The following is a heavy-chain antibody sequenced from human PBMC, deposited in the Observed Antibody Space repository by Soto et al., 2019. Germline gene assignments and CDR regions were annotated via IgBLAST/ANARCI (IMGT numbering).Heavy chain of an antibody. CDR3: ARDRWYFDL. CDR1: GFTFSSYA. J-gene: IGHJ2*01. Sequence: QVQLVESGGGVVQPGRSLRLSCAASGFTFSSYAMHWVRQAPGKGLEWVAVISSDGSNKYYADSVKGRFTISRDNSKNALYLKMNGPRAADTDVCYCARDRWYFDLSGPATLVTVSS. CDR2: ISSDGSNK. V-gene: IGHV3-30-3*01.